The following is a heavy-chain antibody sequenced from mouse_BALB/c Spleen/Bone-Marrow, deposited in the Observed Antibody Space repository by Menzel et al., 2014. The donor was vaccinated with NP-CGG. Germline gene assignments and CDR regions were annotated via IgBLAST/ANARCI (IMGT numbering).Heavy chain of an antibody. CDR1: GFTFSSYS. V-gene: IGHV5-12-2*01. Sequence: EVMLVESGGGLVQPGGSLKLSRAASGFTFSSYSMSWVRQTPEKRLEWVAYISNGGGSTYYPDTVKGRFTISRDNAKNTLYLQMSSLKSEDTAMYYCARQLGLRVDYWGQGSSVTVSS. CDR3: ARQLGLRVDY. J-gene: IGHJ4*01. D-gene: IGHD3-1*01. CDR2: ISNGGGST.